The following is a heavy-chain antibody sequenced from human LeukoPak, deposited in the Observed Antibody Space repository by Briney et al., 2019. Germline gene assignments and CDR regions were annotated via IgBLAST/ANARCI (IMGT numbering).Heavy chain of an antibody. Sequence: HPGRSLRLSCAASGFTFSSYAMSWVRQAPGKGLEWVSAMSGSGGSTYYADSSKGRFTISRDNSKNTPYLQMSSLRAEDTAVYYCAKPVGDVYSSSWELRDWGQGTLVTVSS. CDR3: AKPVGDVYSSSWELRD. J-gene: IGHJ4*02. CDR1: GFTFSSYA. V-gene: IGHV3-23*01. CDR2: MSGSGGST. D-gene: IGHD6-13*01.